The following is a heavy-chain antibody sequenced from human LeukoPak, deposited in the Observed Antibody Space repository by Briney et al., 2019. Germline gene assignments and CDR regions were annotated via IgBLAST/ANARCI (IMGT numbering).Heavy chain of an antibody. Sequence: GSLRLSCAASGFSFSTYWMSWVRQAPGKGLEWVANIKQDGSEKYYVDSVKGRFTISRDNAKNTLYLQMDSLRAEDTAVYYCAKGGRYSSSWYEFSGWGQGTLVTVSS. CDR3: AKGGRYSSSWYEFSG. CDR2: IKQDGSEK. CDR1: GFSFSTYW. V-gene: IGHV3-7*01. D-gene: IGHD6-13*01. J-gene: IGHJ4*02.